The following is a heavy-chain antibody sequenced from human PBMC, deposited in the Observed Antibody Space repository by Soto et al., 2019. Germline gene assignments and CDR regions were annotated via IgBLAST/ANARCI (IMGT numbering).Heavy chain of an antibody. CDR2: INHSGST. CDR3: ARGLYCSSTSCYGGFDY. Sequence: PSETLSLTCAVYGGSFSGYYWSWIRQPPGKGLEWIGEINHSGSTNYNPSLKSRVTISVDTSKNQFSLKLSSVTAADTAVYYCARGLYCSSTSCYGGFDYWGQGTLVTVSS. CDR1: GGSFSGYY. J-gene: IGHJ4*02. D-gene: IGHD2-2*01. V-gene: IGHV4-34*01.